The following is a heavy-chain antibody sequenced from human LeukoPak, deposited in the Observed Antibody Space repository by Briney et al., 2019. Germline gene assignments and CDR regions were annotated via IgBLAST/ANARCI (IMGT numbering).Heavy chain of an antibody. D-gene: IGHD3-22*01. CDR1: GGTFSSYA. J-gene: IGHJ4*02. V-gene: IGHV1-69*06. Sequence: ASVKVSCKASGGTFSSYAISWVRQAPGQGLEWMGGIIPIFGTANYAQKFQGRVTITADKSTSTAYMELSSLRPEDTAVYYCARDLVHYYDSSGYYYDLAYWGQGTLVTVSS. CDR3: ARDLVHYYDSSGYYYDLAY. CDR2: IIPIFGTA.